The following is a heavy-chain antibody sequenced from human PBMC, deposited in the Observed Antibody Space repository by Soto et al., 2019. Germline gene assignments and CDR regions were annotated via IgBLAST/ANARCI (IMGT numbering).Heavy chain of an antibody. J-gene: IGHJ6*02. D-gene: IGHD3-16*01. CDR1: GGTFSSYA. V-gene: IGHV1-69*01. CDR2: IIPIFGTA. Sequence: QVQLVQSGAEVKKPGSSVKVSCKASGGTFSSYAISWVRQAPGQGLEWMGGIIPIFGTANYAQKFQGRVKITADESTSTAYMELSSLRSEDRAVYYCASPERSGGYYYGMDVWGQGTTVTVSS. CDR3: ASPERSGGYYYGMDV.